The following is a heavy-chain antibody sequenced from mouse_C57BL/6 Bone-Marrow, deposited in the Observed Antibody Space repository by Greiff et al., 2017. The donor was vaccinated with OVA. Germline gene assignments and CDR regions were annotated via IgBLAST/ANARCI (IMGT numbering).Heavy chain of an antibody. Sequence: EVQGVESGGGLVKPGGSLKLSCAASGFTFSSYAMSWVRQTPEKRLEWVATISDGGSYTYYPDNVKGRFTISRDNAKNNLYLQMSHLKSEDTAMYYWAREAQARAWFAYWGQGTLVTVSA. J-gene: IGHJ3*01. CDR3: AREAQARAWFAY. V-gene: IGHV5-4*01. CDR1: GFTFSSYA. CDR2: ISDGGSYT. D-gene: IGHD3-2*02.